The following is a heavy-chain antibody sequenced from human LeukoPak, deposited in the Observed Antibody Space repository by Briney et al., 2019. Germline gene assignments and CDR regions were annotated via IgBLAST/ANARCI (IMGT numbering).Heavy chain of an antibody. Sequence: VSVKVSCKAPGYTFTGYYMHWVRQAPGQGLEWMGWINPNSGGTNYVQKFQGRVTMTRDTSISTAYMELSRLRSDDTAVYYCARVVVATTDFDYWGQGTLVTVSS. CDR2: INPNSGGT. CDR1: GYTFTGYY. D-gene: IGHD5-12*01. V-gene: IGHV1-2*02. CDR3: ARVVVATTDFDY. J-gene: IGHJ4*02.